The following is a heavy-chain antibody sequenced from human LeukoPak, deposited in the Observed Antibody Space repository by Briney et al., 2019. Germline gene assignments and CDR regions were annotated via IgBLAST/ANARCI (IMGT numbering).Heavy chain of an antibody. CDR3: ARRDGDNYDFDY. CDR2: GFYIGRT. V-gene: IGHV4-59*02. Sequence: SETLSLTYTVSGASVRSHYWSWIRQTPGKGLEWIGYGFYIGRTNYNPSLGSRVAISLDTSKNQFSLRLTAVTAADTAVYYCARRDGDNYDFDYCGQGILVTVSS. J-gene: IGHJ4*02. CDR1: GASVRSHY. D-gene: IGHD5-24*01.